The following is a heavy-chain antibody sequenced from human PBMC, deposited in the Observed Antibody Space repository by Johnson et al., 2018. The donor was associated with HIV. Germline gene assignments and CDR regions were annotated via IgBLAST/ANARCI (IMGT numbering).Heavy chain of an antibody. V-gene: IGHV3-30*02. CDR2: IRYDGSNK. CDR3: AKDKWGTQAYAFDI. J-gene: IGHJ3*02. D-gene: IGHD2-8*01. CDR1: GFTFSSYG. Sequence: VQLVESGGGLVQPGGSLRLSCAASGFTFSSYGMHWVRQAPGKGLEWVAFIRYDGSNKYYADSVTGRFTISRDNSKNTLYLQMNSLRAEDTAVYYCAKDKWGTQAYAFDIWGQGTMVTVSS.